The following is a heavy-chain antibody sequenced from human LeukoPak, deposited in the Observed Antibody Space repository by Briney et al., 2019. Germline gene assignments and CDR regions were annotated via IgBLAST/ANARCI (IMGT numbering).Heavy chain of an antibody. CDR2: INHSGST. D-gene: IGHD2-2*01. CDR1: GGSFSGYY. CDR3: ARGRGYCSSTSCYDRWGVRSYMDV. J-gene: IGHJ6*03. V-gene: IGHV4-34*01. Sequence: SETLSLTCAVYGGSFSGYYWSWIRQPPGKGLEWIGEINHSGSTNYNPSLKSRVTISVDTSKNQFSLKLSSVTAADTAVYYCARGRGYCSSTSCYDRWGVRSYMDVWGKGTTVTVSS.